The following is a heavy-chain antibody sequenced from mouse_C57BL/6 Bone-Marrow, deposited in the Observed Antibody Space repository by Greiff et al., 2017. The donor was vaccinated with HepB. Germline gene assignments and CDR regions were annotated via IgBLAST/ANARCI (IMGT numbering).Heavy chain of an antibody. CDR1: GYTFTDYY. V-gene: IGHV1-19*01. Sequence: EVQLVESGPVLVKPGASVKMSCKASGYTFTDYYMNWVKQSHGKSLEWIGVINPYNGGTSYNQKVKGKATLTVDKSSSTAYMELNSLTSEDSAVYYCASPLITAYWGQGTLVTVSA. CDR2: INPYNGGT. J-gene: IGHJ3*01. CDR3: ASPLITAY. D-gene: IGHD1-1*01.